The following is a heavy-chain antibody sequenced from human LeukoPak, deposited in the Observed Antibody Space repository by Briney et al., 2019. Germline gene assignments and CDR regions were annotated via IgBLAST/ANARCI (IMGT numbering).Heavy chain of an antibody. CDR3: AKDLWGASYHY. CDR2: ISGSGGST. Sequence: GGSLRLSCAASGFTFSSYAMSWVRQAPGKGLEWVSAISGSGGSTYYADSVKGRFTISRDNSKNTLYLQMSSLRAEDTAVYYCAKDLWGASYHYWGQGTLVTVSS. CDR1: GFTFSSYA. V-gene: IGHV3-23*01. J-gene: IGHJ4*02. D-gene: IGHD3-16*02.